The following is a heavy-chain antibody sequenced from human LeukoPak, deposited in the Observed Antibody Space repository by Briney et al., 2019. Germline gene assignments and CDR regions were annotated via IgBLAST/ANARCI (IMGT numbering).Heavy chain of an antibody. CDR3: ATPHYYYYYYMDV. V-gene: IGHV3-48*03. CDR2: ISSSGSTT. J-gene: IGHJ6*03. Sequence: SGGSLRLSCAASGFTFSSYEMNWVRQAPGKGLEWVSYISSSGSTTYYADSVKGRFTISRDNAKNSLYLQMNSLRAEDTAVYYCATPHYYYYYYMDVWGKGTTVTVSS. CDR1: GFTFSSYE.